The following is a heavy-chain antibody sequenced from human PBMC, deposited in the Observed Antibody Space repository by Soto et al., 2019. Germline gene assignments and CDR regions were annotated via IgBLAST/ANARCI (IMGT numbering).Heavy chain of an antibody. Sequence: PGGSLRLSCAASGFTFSSYAMSWVRQAPGKGLEWVSAISGSGGSTYYADSVKGRFTISRDNSKNTLYLQMNSLRAEDTAVYYCAKDGLLCEPEYCTNGGRGYGGDNWFDPWGQGTLVTVSS. CDR1: GFTFSSYA. V-gene: IGHV3-23*01. J-gene: IGHJ5*02. CDR3: AKDGLLCEPEYCTNGGRGYGGDNWFDP. D-gene: IGHD2-8*01. CDR2: ISGSGGST.